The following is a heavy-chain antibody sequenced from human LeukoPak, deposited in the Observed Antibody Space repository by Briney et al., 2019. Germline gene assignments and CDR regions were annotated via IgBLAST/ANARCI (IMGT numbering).Heavy chain of an antibody. CDR3: ARDSSYYDFWSGYYGSMDN. J-gene: IGHJ4*02. D-gene: IGHD3-3*01. V-gene: IGHV1-46*01. CDR1: GYIFTSYY. Sequence: ASVKVSCKASGYIFTSYYMHWVRQAPGQGFEWMGIINPRGGSTRYAQKFQGRVTMTRDTSTSTVYMELSSLRSEDTAVYNCARDSSYYDFWSGYYGSMDNWGQGTLVTVSS. CDR2: INPRGGST.